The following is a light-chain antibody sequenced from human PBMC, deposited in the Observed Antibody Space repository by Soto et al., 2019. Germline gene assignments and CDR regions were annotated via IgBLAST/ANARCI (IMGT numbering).Light chain of an antibody. CDR2: GNS. J-gene: IGLJ3*02. CDR3: QSYDISLSGGV. CDR1: SSNLGAGHD. V-gene: IGLV1-40*01. Sequence: QSVLTQPPSVSGAPGQGVSISCTGSSSNLGAGHDVHWYQQLPGTAPRLLIYGNSNRPSGVPDRFSGSKSGTLASLAITGLQGEDEADYYCQSYDISLSGGVFGGGTKLTVL.